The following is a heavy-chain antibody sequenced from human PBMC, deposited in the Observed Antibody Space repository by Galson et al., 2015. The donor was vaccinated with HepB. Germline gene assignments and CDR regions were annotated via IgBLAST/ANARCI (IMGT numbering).Heavy chain of an antibody. D-gene: IGHD2-2*01. J-gene: IGHJ4*02. V-gene: IGHV3-30-3*01. Sequence: SLRLSCAASGFTFSSYAMHWVRQAPGKGLEWVAVISYDGSNKYYADSVKGRFTISRDNSKNTLYLQMNSLRAEDTAVYYCARPSCIVVVPAASFDYWGQGTLSPSPQ. CDR1: GFTFSSYA. CDR3: ARPSCIVVVPAASFDY. CDR2: ISYDGSNK.